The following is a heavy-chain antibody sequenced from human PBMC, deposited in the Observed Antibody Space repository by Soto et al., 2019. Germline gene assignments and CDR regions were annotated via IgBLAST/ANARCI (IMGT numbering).Heavy chain of an antibody. V-gene: IGHV3-48*02. Sequence: PGGSLRLSCAASGFTFIIFSMSWVRQAPGKGLEWISYVNAAANDIYYTDSVRGRFTISRDNAKNSLYLQMNSLRDDDTAVYYCVRDRMWEQWLGPHDAFEIWGQGTMVTVSS. CDR1: GFTFIIFS. CDR3: VRDRMWEQWLGPHDAFEI. D-gene: IGHD6-19*01. CDR2: VNAAANDI. J-gene: IGHJ3*02.